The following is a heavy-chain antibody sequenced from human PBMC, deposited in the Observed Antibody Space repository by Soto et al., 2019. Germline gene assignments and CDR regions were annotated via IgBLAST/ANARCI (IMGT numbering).Heavy chain of an antibody. CDR3: ASRLSNPFGGVILHYFDY. CDR1: GCIFSSYS. D-gene: IGHD3-16*02. J-gene: IGHJ4*02. CDR2: ISSRSTTI. Sequence: DVQLVESGGHLVQPGGSLRLSCAASGCIFSSYSMHWVRQAPGKGLEWISVISSRSTTIYYAASVKGRFTISRDNAKKSLFLQMNSLRDEATAVYYCASRLSNPFGGVILHYFDYWGQGTLVTVSS. V-gene: IGHV3-48*02.